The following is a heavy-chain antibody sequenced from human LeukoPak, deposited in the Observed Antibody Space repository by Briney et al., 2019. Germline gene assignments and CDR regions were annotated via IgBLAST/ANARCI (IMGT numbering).Heavy chain of an antibody. D-gene: IGHD3-10*01. Sequence: ASVKVSCKASGGTFSSYAISWVRQAPGQGLEWMGRSIPILGIANYAQKFQGRVTITAEKSTSTAYMELSSLRCEDTAVYYCARDYYGSGSYYDSAYGMDVWGQGTTVTVSS. CDR3: ARDYYGSGSYYDSAYGMDV. CDR2: SIPILGIA. CDR1: GGTFSSYA. J-gene: IGHJ6*02. V-gene: IGHV1-69*04.